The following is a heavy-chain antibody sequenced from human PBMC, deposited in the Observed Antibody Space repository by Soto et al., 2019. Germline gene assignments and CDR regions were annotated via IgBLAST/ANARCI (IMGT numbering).Heavy chain of an antibody. Sequence: GGSLRLSCAASGFTFSSYAMSWVRQAPGKGLEWVSGISGSGGSTYYADSVKGRFTISRDNSKNTLYLQMNSLRAEDTAVYYCAKDYDSSGYYYDYFDYWGQGTLVTVSS. V-gene: IGHV3-23*01. CDR3: AKDYDSSGYYYDYFDY. CDR2: ISGSGGST. D-gene: IGHD3-22*01. CDR1: GFTFSSYA. J-gene: IGHJ4*02.